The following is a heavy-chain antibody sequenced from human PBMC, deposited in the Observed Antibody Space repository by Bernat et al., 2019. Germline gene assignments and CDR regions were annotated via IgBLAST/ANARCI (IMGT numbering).Heavy chain of an antibody. J-gene: IGHJ4*02. CDR1: GLTFSDST. D-gene: IGHD3-10*01. CDR3: TRSGALAEQTFDY. CDR2: VRTKANGFAT. V-gene: IGHV3-73*01. Sequence: EVQLAESGGGLVQPGGSLKLSCAASGLTFSDSTMQWVRQASGKGLEWVGRVRTKANGFATSYAASVKGRFPISRDDSKNTAYLQMNSLKIEDTAVYYCTRSGALAEQTFDYWGQGTLVTVSS.